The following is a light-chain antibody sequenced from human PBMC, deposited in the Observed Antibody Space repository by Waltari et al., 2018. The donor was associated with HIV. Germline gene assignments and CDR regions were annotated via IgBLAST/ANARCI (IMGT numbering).Light chain of an antibody. CDR2: RYN. J-gene: IGLJ2*01. CDR1: SNNVGNQG. V-gene: IGLV10-54*01. Sequence: QAGLTQPPSVSKGMRQTATLTCTRNSNNVGNQGAAWLQQHQGHPPKLLAYRYNKRPSGISGRYAAARSGNTASLSITGVQPGDEADYFCATWDISLSAVVFGGGTTLTVL. CDR3: ATWDISLSAVV.